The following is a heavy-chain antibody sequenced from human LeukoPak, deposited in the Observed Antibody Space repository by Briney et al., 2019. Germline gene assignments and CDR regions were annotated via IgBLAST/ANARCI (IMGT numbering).Heavy chain of an antibody. D-gene: IGHD5-24*01. Sequence: PGESLKISCQGSGYGFTTYWIAWVRQMPGKGLEWMGIISPGDSDTRYSPSFEGRVTISADKSISTAYLQWSSLKASDTAIYYCARYFRWLNSPDSPDDFWGQGTLVTVSS. CDR1: GYGFTTYW. CDR3: ARYFRWLNSPDSPDDF. CDR2: ISPGDSDT. V-gene: IGHV5-51*01. J-gene: IGHJ4*02.